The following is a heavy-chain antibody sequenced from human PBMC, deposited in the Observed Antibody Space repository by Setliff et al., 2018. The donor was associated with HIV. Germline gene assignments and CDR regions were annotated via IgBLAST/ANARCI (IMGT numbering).Heavy chain of an antibody. CDR2: LYYSGST. V-gene: IGHV4-4*08. CDR3: ARDWSRDGYYFWGV. Sequence: SETLSLTCTVSGGSISGYYWSWIRQPPGKGLEWIAFLYYSGSTNYNPSLKSRVTISVDTSKNQFSLKLTSVTAADTALYYCARDWSRDGYYFWGVWGKGTTVTVSS. D-gene: IGHD3-3*01. J-gene: IGHJ6*04. CDR1: GGSISGYY.